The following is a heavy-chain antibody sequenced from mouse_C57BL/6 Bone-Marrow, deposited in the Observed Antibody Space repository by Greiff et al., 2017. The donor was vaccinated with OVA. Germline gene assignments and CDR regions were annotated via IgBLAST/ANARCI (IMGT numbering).Heavy chain of an antibody. CDR3: AGEGGSNCPYWYIDD. CDR1: GYTFTSHW. CDR2: IFPGSGST. J-gene: IGHJ1*03. V-gene: IGHV1-56*01. Sequence: VKLMESGPELVRPGASVKISCKAPGYTFTSHWMQWVRQRPGQGLEWIGEIFPGSGSTYYNEKFKGKATLTVDTSSSTASMQLSSLTSEASAVDFGAGEGGSNCPYWYIDDWGTGTTVTVSS. D-gene: IGHD2-5*01.